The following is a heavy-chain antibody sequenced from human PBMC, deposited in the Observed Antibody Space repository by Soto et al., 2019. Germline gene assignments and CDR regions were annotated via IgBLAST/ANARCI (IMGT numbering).Heavy chain of an antibody. Sequence: PGGSLRLSCAASGFTFSSYAMSWVRQAPGKGLEWVSAISGSGGSTYYADSVKGRFTISRDNSKNTLYLQMNSLRAEDTAVYYCAKVYHITRIVVVTPDAFDIWGQGTMVT. J-gene: IGHJ3*02. CDR3: AKVYHITRIVVVTPDAFDI. D-gene: IGHD3-22*01. CDR1: GFTFSSYA. CDR2: ISGSGGST. V-gene: IGHV3-23*01.